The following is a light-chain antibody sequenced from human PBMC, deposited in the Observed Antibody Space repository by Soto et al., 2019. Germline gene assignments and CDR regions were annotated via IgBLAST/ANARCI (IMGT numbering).Light chain of an antibody. J-gene: IGLJ1*01. CDR1: SSDVGGYNY. Sequence: QSALTQPASVSGSHGQSITISCTGTSSDVGGYNYVSWYQQHPGKAPKLIIYEVSNRPSGVSNRFSGSKSGNTASLTISGLQAEDEADYYCNSYTSKSTGVFGTGTNLTVL. V-gene: IGLV2-14*01. CDR3: NSYTSKSTGV. CDR2: EVS.